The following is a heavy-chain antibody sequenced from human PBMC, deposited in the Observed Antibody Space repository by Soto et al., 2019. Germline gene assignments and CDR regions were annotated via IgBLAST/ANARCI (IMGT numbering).Heavy chain of an antibody. V-gene: IGHV3-11*05. CDR3: AREGRCSGGSCYSLDAFDI. Sequence: QVQLVESGGGLVKPGGSLRLSCAASGFTFSDYYMSWIRQAPGKGLEWVSYISSSSSYTNYADSVKGRFTISRDNAKNSLYLQMISLRAEDTAVYYCAREGRCSGGSCYSLDAFDIWGQGTMVTVSS. D-gene: IGHD2-15*01. CDR1: GFTFSDYY. CDR2: ISSSSSYT. J-gene: IGHJ3*02.